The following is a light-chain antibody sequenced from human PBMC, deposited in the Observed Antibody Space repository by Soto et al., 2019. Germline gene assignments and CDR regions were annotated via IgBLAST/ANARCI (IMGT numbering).Light chain of an antibody. CDR1: QSLSSNY. CDR3: HQYDNAPFT. Sequence: EIVLTQSPGTLSLSPGERATLSCRASQSLSSNYLAWYQQRPGQSPRLLVYGASSRATGIPDRFSGSGFGTDFARTISRLEREDSAVYYCHQYDNAPFTFGPGTRVGIK. CDR2: GAS. J-gene: IGKJ3*01. V-gene: IGKV3-20*01.